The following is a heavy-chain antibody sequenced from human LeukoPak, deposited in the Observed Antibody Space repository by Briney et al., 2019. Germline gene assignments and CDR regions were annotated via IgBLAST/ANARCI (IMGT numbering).Heavy chain of an antibody. CDR2: IYYSGST. D-gene: IGHD3-10*01. V-gene: IGHV4-59*01. CDR3: ARTPVRGVIKWFDP. Sequence: SETLSLTCTVSGGSISSYYWSWIRQPPGKGLEWIRYIYYSGSTNYNPSLKSRVTISVDTSKNQFSLKLSSVTAADTAVYYCARTPVRGVIKWFDPWGQGTLVTVSS. CDR1: GGSISSYY. J-gene: IGHJ5*02.